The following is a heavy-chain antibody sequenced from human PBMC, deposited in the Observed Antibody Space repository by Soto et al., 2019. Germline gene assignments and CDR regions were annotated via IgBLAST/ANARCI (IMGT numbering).Heavy chain of an antibody. D-gene: IGHD1-1*01. V-gene: IGHV1-69*12. CDR1: GGTFSSYT. J-gene: IGHJ2*01. Sequence: QVQLVQSGAEVKKPGSSVTVSCKAYGGTFSSYTISWVRQAPGQGLEWMGGIIPIFGTANYAQKFQGRVTITADESTSTAYMELSSLRSEDTSVYYCARGNHRCLQLLYFDLWGRVTLVTVSS. CDR3: ARGNHRCLQLLYFDL. CDR2: IIPIFGTA.